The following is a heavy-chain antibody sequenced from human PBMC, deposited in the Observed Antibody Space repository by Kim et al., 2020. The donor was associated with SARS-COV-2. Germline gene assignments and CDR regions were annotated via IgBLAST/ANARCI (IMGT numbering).Heavy chain of an antibody. J-gene: IGHJ4*02. CDR2: LYYSGNS. CDR1: GGSFTINNYY. V-gene: IGHV4-39*01. CDR3: ASSYGPHYGPGTYPYFDY. D-gene: IGHD3-10*01. Sequence: SETLSLTCSVSGGSFTINNYYWGWIRQPPGRGLEWIGSLYYSGNSLYNPSLKSRVTMFVDAAKKQFSLMLTSVTAADTAVYYCASSYGPHYGPGTYPYFDYWGQGILVTVSS.